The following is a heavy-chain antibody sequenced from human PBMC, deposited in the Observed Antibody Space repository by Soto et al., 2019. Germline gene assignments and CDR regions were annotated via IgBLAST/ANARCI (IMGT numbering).Heavy chain of an antibody. CDR3: AGRSSRASVELFVVGISKYNWIDP. D-gene: IGHD2-2*01. CDR2: IYHSGST. CDR1: NVSISSAIYY. J-gene: IGHJ5*02. V-gene: IGHV4-39*01. Sequence: QLQLQESGPGLVKPSETLSLTCTVSNVSISSAIYYWGWIRQPPGKGLEWIGSIYHSGSTYYNPSLQGRVTFSVDTSKNQFSLKLSSVTAADTAVYFCAGRSSRASVELFVVGISKYNWIDPCGQGTLVTVSS.